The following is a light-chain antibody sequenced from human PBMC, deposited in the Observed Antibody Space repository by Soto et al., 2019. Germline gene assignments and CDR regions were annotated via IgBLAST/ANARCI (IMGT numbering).Light chain of an antibody. CDR1: QSVSSC. J-gene: IGKJ1*01. V-gene: IGKV1-5*03. CDR3: QQYNAYPLT. Sequence: EIQMTQSPSTLSASVGDRVTLTCRASQSVSSCMAWYQQKPGNAPNLLIYKASTLESGVPSRFSGGGSGTEFTLTVSSLQPDDFAIYYCQQYNAYPLTFGQGTKVEI. CDR2: KAS.